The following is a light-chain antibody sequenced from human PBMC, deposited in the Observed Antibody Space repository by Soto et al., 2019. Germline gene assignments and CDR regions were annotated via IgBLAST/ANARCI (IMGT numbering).Light chain of an antibody. J-gene: IGKJ4*01. V-gene: IGKV3-11*01. Sequence: EIVLTQSPATLSLSPGERATLSCRASQSVSSYLAWYQQKPGQAPRLLIYDASNRATGIPARFSGSGSGTDFTLTISSLEPEDFAVYYCQQRSNWPPVLGFAGGTKVEIK. CDR2: DAS. CDR1: QSVSSY. CDR3: QQRSNWPPVLG.